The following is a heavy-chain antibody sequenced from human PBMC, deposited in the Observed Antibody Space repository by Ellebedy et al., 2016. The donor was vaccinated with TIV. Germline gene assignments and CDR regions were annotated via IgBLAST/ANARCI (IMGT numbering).Heavy chain of an antibody. V-gene: IGHV3-7*01. D-gene: IGHD3-10*01. J-gene: IGHJ4*02. CDR1: GFTFSSYW. CDR2: IHPDGSEK. Sequence: GESLKISCAASGFTFSSYWMSWVRQAPGKGLEWVANIHPDGSEKYYVDSVKGRFTISRDNAKNSLYLEMTSLRAEDTAVYYCARDYYGSENWGQGTLVTVSS. CDR3: ARDYYGSEN.